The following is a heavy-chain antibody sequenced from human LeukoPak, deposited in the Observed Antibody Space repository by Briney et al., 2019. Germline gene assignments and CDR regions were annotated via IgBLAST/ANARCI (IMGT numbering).Heavy chain of an antibody. J-gene: IGHJ4*02. Sequence: ASVKVSCKASGYTFTDFGISWVRQAPGQGLEWMAWISAYNGNTNSVQKFQDRVTMTTDTSTSTAYMELRSLRSDDTAVHYCTRDLGVDTTMIFFDYWGQGTLVTVSS. CDR1: GYTFTDFG. V-gene: IGHV1-18*01. CDR3: TRDLGVDTTMIFFDY. D-gene: IGHD5-18*01. CDR2: ISAYNGNT.